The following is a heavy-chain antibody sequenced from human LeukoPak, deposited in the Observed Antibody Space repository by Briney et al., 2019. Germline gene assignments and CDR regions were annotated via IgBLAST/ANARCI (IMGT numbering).Heavy chain of an antibody. D-gene: IGHD3-22*01. J-gene: IGHJ5*02. CDR1: GFTFSSYG. CDR2: IRYDGSNK. V-gene: IGHV3-30*02. CDR3: ATRAYYYDSSGYYVWFDP. Sequence: GGSLRLSCAASGFTFSSYGMHWVRQAPGKGLEWVAFIRYDGSNKYYADSVKGRFTISRDNSKNTLYLQMNSLRAEDTAVYYCATRAYYYDSSGYYVWFDPWGQGTLVTVPS.